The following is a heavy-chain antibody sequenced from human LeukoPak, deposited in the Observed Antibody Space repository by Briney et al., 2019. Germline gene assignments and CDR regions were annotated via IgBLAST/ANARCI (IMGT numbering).Heavy chain of an antibody. J-gene: IGHJ6*03. CDR2: MNPNSGNT. CDR3: ARKGGVWYSSSSTFLRPSYYYYMDV. Sequence: ASVKVSCKASGYTFTSYDINWVRQATGQGLEWMGWMNPNSGNTGYAQKFQGRVTMTRNTSISTAYMELSSLRSEDTAVYYCARKGGVWYSSSSTFLRPSYYYYMDVWGKGTTVTVSS. V-gene: IGHV1-8*01. D-gene: IGHD6-6*01. CDR1: GYTFTSYD.